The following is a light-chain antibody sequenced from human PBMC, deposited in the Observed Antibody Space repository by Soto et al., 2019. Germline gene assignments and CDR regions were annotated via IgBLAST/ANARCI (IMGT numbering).Light chain of an antibody. V-gene: IGKV3-11*01. CDR1: QSVSSY. CDR3: QQRSNWPALT. J-gene: IGKJ4*01. Sequence: EIVLTQSPATLSLSPGERATLSCRASQSVSSYLAWYQQNPGQAPRLLIYDASNRATGIPARFSGSGSGTDFTLTISSLEPEDCAVYYCQQRSNWPALTFGGGTKVEIK. CDR2: DAS.